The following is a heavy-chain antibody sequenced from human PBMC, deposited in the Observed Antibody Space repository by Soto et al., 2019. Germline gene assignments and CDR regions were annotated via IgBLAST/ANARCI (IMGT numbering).Heavy chain of an antibody. CDR3: ARDLDFGYLRHEWCMLSDY. J-gene: IGHJ4*02. CDR1: GGSISSYY. CDR2: IYTSGST. V-gene: IGHV4-4*07. D-gene: IGHD2-8*01. Sequence: QVQLQESGPGLVKPSETLSLTCTVSGGSISSYYWSWIRQPAGKGLEWIGRIYTSGSTNYNPSLKSRVTMSVDTSKNQFSLKLSSVTAADTAVYYCARDLDFGYLRHEWCMLSDYWGQGTLVTVSS.